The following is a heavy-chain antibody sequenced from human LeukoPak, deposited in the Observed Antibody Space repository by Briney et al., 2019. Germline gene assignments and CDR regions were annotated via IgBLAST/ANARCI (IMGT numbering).Heavy chain of an antibody. V-gene: IGHV4-59*08. D-gene: IGHD3-10*01. Sequence: SETLSLTCTVSGGSISSYYWSWIRQPPGKGLEWIGYIYYSGSTNYNPSLKSRVTISVDTSKNQFSLKLTSVTAADTAVYYCTKGRGIWGQGTLVTVSS. CDR1: GGSISSYY. J-gene: IGHJ4*02. CDR3: TKGRGI. CDR2: IYYSGST.